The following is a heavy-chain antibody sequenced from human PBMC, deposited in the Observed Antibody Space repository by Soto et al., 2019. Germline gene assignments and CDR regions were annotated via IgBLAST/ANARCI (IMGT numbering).Heavy chain of an antibody. D-gene: IGHD4-17*01. Sequence: QVQVVESGGGVVQPGRSLRLSCATSGFSFRNYGMQWVRQAQGRGLGGGGGISYDGRNKTNADSVKGRFTISRDNSKNTLYLEMSSVRDEDTAVYYCAAGADFGDYWGQGTLVTVSS. J-gene: IGHJ4*02. CDR3: AAGADFGDY. CDR1: GFSFRNYG. V-gene: IGHV3-33*05. CDR2: ISYDGRNK.